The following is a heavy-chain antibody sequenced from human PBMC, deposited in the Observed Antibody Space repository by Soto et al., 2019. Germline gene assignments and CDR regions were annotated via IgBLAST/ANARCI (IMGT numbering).Heavy chain of an antibody. J-gene: IGHJ6*02. D-gene: IGHD3-10*01. Sequence: QVQLVKSGAEVKKPGSWVKVSCKASGGPFSGYALSGVRQAPDQGLEWMGGIIPTFGTANYAQKFQGRVTITADESTSTAYMELSSLRSEDTAVYYCARVSRRIWFGELPHGMDVWGQGTTVTVSS. CDR3: ARVSRRIWFGELPHGMDV. V-gene: IGHV1-69*01. CDR2: IIPTFGTA. CDR1: GGPFSGYA.